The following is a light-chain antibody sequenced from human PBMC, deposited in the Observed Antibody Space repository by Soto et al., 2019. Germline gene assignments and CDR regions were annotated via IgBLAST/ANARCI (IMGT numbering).Light chain of an antibody. V-gene: IGKV1-9*01. CDR2: AAS. CDR3: QQLNSYLWT. J-gene: IGKJ1*01. CDR1: QGISSY. Sequence: IPLTQSPSSLSASVGDRVTITCRASQGISSYLAWYQQKPGKAHKLLIYAASTLQRGVPSRFSGSGSGTDFTLTISSLQPEDFATYYCQQLNSYLWTFGQGTKVEIK.